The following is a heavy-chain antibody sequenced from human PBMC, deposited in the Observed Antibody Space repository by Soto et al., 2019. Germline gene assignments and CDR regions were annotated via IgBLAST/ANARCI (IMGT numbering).Heavy chain of an antibody. J-gene: IGHJ6*03. V-gene: IGHV3-33*01. CDR1: GFTFSSYG. CDR2: IWYDGSNK. CDR3: ARDGNDILTGYPLRLHYYYYYYMDV. Sequence: PGGSLRLSCAASGFTFSSYGMHWVRQAPGKGLEWVAVIWYDGSNKYYADSVKGRFTISRDNSKNTLYLQMNSLRAEDTAVYYCARDGNDILTGYPLRLHYYYYYYMDVWGKGTTVTVSS. D-gene: IGHD3-9*01.